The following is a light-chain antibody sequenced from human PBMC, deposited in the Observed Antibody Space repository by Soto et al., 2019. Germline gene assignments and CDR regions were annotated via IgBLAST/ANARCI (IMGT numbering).Light chain of an antibody. V-gene: IGKV1-9*01. CDR2: AAS. CDR3: QQLNSYPMT. CDR1: QGISSS. Sequence: DIQITQSPSSLSESVGDRVTITCRASQGISSSLAWYQQKPGKAPKLLIFAASTLQSGVPSRFSGSGSGTDFTLTISSLQPEDFGSYYCQQLNSYPMTFGQGTRLEIK. J-gene: IGKJ5*01.